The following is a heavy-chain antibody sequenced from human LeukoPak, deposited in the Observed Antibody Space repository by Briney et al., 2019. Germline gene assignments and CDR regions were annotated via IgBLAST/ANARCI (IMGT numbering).Heavy chain of an antibody. J-gene: IGHJ4*02. Sequence: GGSLRLSCAASGFTVSSNYMSWVRQAPGKGLEWVSVIYSGGSTYYADSVKGRFTISRDNSKNTLYLQMNSLRIEDTAVYYCALRGYSSSWTALDYWGQGTLVTVSS. CDR2: IYSGGST. CDR1: GFTVSSNY. V-gene: IGHV3-53*01. D-gene: IGHD6-13*01. CDR3: ALRGYSSSWTALDY.